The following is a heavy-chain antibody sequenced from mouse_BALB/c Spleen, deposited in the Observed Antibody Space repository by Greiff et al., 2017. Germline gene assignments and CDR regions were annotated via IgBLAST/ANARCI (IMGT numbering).Heavy chain of an antibody. CDR2: ISSGGGST. CDR3: ARQESMDY. CDR1: GFAFSSYD. V-gene: IGHV5-12-1*01. J-gene: IGHJ4*01. Sequence: EVQGVESGGGLVKPGGSLKLSCAASGFAFSSYDMSWVRQTPEKRLEWVAYISSGGGSTYYPDTVKGRFTISRDNAKNTLYLQMSSLKSEDTAMYYCARQESMDYWGQGTSVTVSS.